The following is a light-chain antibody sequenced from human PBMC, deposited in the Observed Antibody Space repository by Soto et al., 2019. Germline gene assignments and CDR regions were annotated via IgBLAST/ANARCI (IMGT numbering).Light chain of an antibody. CDR3: QQYNKWPIT. CDR1: QSVSSN. CDR2: GAS. J-gene: IGKJ5*01. Sequence: EIVMTQSPATLSVSPGERATLSCRASQSVSSNLAWYQQKPGQAPRLLIYGASTGATGFPDRFSGSWSGTEFTLTISSLQPEDFAVYYCQQYNKWPITFGQGTRLEIK. V-gene: IGKV3-15*01.